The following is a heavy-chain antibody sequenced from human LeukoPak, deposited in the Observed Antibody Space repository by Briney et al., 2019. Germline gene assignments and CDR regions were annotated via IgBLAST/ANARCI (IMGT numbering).Heavy chain of an antibody. CDR1: GFTFSTYG. CDR3: AKPLRAVAGTLYFDY. D-gene: IGHD6-19*01. J-gene: IGHJ4*02. Sequence: GGTLRLSCVASGFTFSTYGMSWVRQAPGKGLEWVSAISGSGGSTYYADSVKGRFTISRDNSKNTLYMQMNSLRAEDTAVYYCAKPLRAVAGTLYFDYWGQGTLVTVSS. V-gene: IGHV3-23*01. CDR2: ISGSGGST.